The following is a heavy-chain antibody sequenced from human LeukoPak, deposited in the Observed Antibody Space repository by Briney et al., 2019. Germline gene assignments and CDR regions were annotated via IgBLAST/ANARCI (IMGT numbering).Heavy chain of an antibody. CDR2: MSSSGIS. CDR3: ARRRSSGTRHYYMDV. Sequence: PSQTLSLTCTVSNGSISSDTYFWSWIRQPAGKGLEWIGRMSSSGISTYSPSLKSRVTISVDTSKNQFSLKLSSVTAADTAVYYCARRRSSGTRHYYMDVWGKGTTVTVSS. J-gene: IGHJ6*03. V-gene: IGHV4-61*02. CDR1: NGSISSDTYF. D-gene: IGHD6-13*01.